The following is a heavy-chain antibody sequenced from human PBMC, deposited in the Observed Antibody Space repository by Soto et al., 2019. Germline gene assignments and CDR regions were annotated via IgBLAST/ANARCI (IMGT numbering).Heavy chain of an antibody. Sequence: SETLSLTCTVSGGSISSDDYYWSWIRQAQGRGLEWIGYIHSSGSIYYNPSLKSRATMSIDTAGNQFSLKVSSVPVADTAGYYCARDLDGLHDDTSGPFPRPGWGKGTMVSVSS. V-gene: IGHV4-30-4*01. CDR2: IHSSGSI. CDR1: GGSISSDDYY. CDR3: ARDLDGLHDDTSGPFPRPG. D-gene: IGHD3-22*01. J-gene: IGHJ1*01.